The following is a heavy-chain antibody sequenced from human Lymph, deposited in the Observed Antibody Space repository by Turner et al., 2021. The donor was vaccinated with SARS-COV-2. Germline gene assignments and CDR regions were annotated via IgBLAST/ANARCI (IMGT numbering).Heavy chain of an antibody. J-gene: IGHJ4*02. CDR1: GFTFDDYG. CDR2: INWNGGSK. V-gene: IGHV3-20*01. Sequence: DVQLVESGGGVVRPGVSLILSCSVSGFTFDDYGMSWVRQSPGRGMEWVSNINWNGGSKGYADSGKGRCTIYRDNAKNYLYLQVNSLRAEDTALYHCARGTGAADYWGQGTLVTVSS. D-gene: IGHD7-27*01. CDR3: ARGTGAADY.